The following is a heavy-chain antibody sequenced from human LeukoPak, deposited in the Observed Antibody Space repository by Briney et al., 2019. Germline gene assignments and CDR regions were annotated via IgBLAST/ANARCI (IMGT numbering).Heavy chain of an antibody. Sequence: GESLKISCKGSGYNFASYWISWVRQMPGKGLEWMGRIDPSDSYTNYSPSFQGHVTISADKSISTAYLQWSSLKASDTAMYYCARRGYYYYGMDVWGQGTAVTVSS. CDR1: GYNFASYW. V-gene: IGHV5-10-1*01. CDR3: ARRGYYYYGMDV. J-gene: IGHJ6*02. CDR2: IDPSDSYT.